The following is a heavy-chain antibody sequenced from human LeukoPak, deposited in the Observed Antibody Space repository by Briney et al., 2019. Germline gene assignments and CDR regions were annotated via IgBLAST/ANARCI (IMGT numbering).Heavy chain of an antibody. D-gene: IGHD1-1*01. J-gene: IGHJ2*01. CDR3: ARPQRERSWYFDL. Sequence: GESLTISCKGSGYSFTNCWIAWVRQMPGKGLEWMGIIYLDDSDTKYSPPFQGQVTISVDKSISTAYLQLTSLKASDTAMYYCARPQRERSWYFDLWGRGTLVTVSS. CDR2: IYLDDSDT. CDR1: GYSFTNCW. V-gene: IGHV5-51*01.